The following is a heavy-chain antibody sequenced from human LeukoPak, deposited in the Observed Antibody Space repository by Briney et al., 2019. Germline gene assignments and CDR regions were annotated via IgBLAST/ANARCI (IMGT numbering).Heavy chain of an antibody. CDR2: ISHDGFI. CDR3: AKARIAARRYRSYYFDY. J-gene: IGHJ4*02. CDR1: GFTFSSYV. V-gene: IGHV3-74*01. Sequence: GGSLRLSCETAGFTFSSYVMHWVRRTPGKGLVWVSRISHDGFISYADSVKGRFTISRDNSQNTLYLQMNSLRAEDTAVYYCAKARIAARRYRSYYFDYWGQGTLVTVSS. D-gene: IGHD6-6*01.